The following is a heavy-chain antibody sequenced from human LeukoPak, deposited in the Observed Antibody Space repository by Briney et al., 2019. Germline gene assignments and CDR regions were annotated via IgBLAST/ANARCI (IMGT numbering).Heavy chain of an antibody. V-gene: IGHV3-23*01. Sequence: GGSLRLSCAASGFTFSSYAMSWFRQAPGKGLEWVSAISGSGSSTYYADSVKGRFTISRDNSKNTLYMQMNSLRSEDTAVYYCAKATGFCSGGSCSTDAFDIWGQGTMVTVSS. CDR2: ISGSGSST. J-gene: IGHJ3*02. D-gene: IGHD2-15*01. CDR1: GFTFSSYA. CDR3: AKATGFCSGGSCSTDAFDI.